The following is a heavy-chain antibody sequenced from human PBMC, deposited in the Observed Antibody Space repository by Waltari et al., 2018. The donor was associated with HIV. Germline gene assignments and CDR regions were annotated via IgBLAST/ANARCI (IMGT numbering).Heavy chain of an antibody. CDR1: GFPFSSYD. CDR3: ARDRLHSNGLWDPAEH. Sequence: EVQLLESGGGLVQPGGSLRLSCAASGFPFSSYDIHWVRQAPEKGLECVSGMWWGDDIYYAESVKGRFTISRDNSKNTVYLQMKSLRVEDTAIYYCARDRLHSNGLWDPAEHWGQGTLVTVSS. D-gene: IGHD2-8*01. CDR2: MWWGDDI. V-gene: IGHV3-23*01. J-gene: IGHJ4*02.